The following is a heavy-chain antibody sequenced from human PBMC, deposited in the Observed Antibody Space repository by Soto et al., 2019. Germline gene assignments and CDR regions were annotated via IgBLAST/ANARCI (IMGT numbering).Heavy chain of an antibody. Sequence: XGTLTLTCTVSGAPLTRNYWSWIWQAPGKGLECIGYIYYSGSTTYNPSLKSRVTMSADTSKDQFSLKLNSVTAADTSVCYCAREAGGHYDHWGPGIMVIVSS. CDR2: IYYSGST. J-gene: IGHJ4*01. D-gene: IGHD1-26*01. V-gene: IGHV4-59*01. CDR1: GAPLTRNY. CDR3: AREAGGHYDH.